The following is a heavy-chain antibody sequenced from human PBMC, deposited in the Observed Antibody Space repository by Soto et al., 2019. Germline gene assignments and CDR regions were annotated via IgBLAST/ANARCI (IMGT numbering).Heavy chain of an antibody. D-gene: IGHD3-3*01. CDR3: AREHDFWSGSGMDV. CDR1: GGSIRSYC. J-gene: IGHJ6*02. V-gene: IGHV4-4*09. CDR2: ICNSGST. Sequence: SETLSLTCTVSGGSIRSYCWTWIRQPPGEGLEWIGYICNSGSTYYNPSLKSRVTISVDTHKNQFSLKLSSVTAADTAVYYCAREHDFWSGSGMDVWGQGTTVTVSS.